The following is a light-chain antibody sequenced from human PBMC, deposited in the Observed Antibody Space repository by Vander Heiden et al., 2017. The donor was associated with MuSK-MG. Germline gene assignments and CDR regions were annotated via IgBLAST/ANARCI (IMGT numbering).Light chain of an antibody. Sequence: IVFTQSPATLALSPGEGATLSCRASQSVSTYLAWYQQKPVQAPRLLIYDATNRATAIPARFTGSGSGTYFTLTISSLEPEDVAVYCCQQSDNWPLTFGGGPKVEIK. CDR2: DAT. V-gene: IGKV3-11*01. CDR3: QQSDNWPLT. J-gene: IGKJ4*01. CDR1: QSVSTY.